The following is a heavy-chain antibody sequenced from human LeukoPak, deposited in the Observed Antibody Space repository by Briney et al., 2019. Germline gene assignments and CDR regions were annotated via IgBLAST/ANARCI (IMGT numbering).Heavy chain of an antibody. V-gene: IGHV4-39*07. CDR2: INHSGST. Sequence: PSETLSLTCTVSGGSISSGSYYWSWIRQPPGKGLEWIGEINHSGSTNYNPSLKSRVTISVDTSKNQFSLKLSSVTAADTAVYYCAREGDKIAAPGAFDIWGQGTMVTVSS. J-gene: IGHJ3*02. CDR3: AREGDKIAAPGAFDI. D-gene: IGHD6-13*01. CDR1: GGSISSGSYY.